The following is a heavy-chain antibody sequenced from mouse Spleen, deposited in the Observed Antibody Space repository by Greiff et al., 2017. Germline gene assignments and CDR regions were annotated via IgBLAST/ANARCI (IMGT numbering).Heavy chain of an antibody. CDR1: GFSLTNHG. V-gene: IGHV2-2*01. J-gene: IGHJ4*01. Sequence: QVQLKESGPGLVQPSQSLSITCTVSGFSLTNHGIHWVRQSPGKGLEWLGVIWSGGSTDYNAAFISRLSISKDNSKSQVFFKMNNLQGDDTAIYYCAMDYWGQGTSVTVSS. CDR3: AMDY. CDR2: IWSGGST.